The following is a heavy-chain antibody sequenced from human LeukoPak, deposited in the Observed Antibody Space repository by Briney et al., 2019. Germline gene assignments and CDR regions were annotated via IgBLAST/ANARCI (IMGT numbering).Heavy chain of an antibody. Sequence: PGGSLRLSCAASGFTFDDYAMHWVRQAPGKGLEWVSGISWNSGSMGYADSVKGRFTISRDNAKNSLYLQMNSLRAEDTALYYCAKGLTRGTGAFDIWGQGTMVTVSS. CDR1: GFTFDDYA. J-gene: IGHJ3*02. D-gene: IGHD1-14*01. V-gene: IGHV3-9*01. CDR3: AKGLTRGTGAFDI. CDR2: ISWNSGSM.